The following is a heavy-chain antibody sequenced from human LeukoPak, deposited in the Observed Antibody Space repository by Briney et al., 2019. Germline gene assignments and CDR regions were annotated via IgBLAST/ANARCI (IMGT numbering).Heavy chain of an antibody. V-gene: IGHV1-18*01. D-gene: IGHD5-18*01. CDR2: ITTYNGNT. J-gene: IGHJ4*02. CDR1: GFPFTAYG. CDR3: TRGVPMVTTYYFDH. Sequence: ASVNVSCKPSGFPFTAYGIAWVRQAPGHGLEWMGWITTYNGNTNYAQKFQGRVTVTTDTSTGTASMELRSLRFDDTAVYYYTRGVPMVTTYYFDHWGQGTLVTVAS.